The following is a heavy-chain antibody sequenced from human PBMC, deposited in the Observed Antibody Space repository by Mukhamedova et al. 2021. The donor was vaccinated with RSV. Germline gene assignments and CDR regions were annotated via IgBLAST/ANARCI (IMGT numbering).Heavy chain of an antibody. CDR3: AKAGYYGSGRDLGWFDT. J-gene: IGHJ5*02. Sequence: APGKGLEWVAVILFDGSNKYFPGSVKGRFTIPRDNSKNTVYLQMNSLRTEDTAIYYCAKAGYYGSGRDLGWFDTWGQGTLVTVSS. D-gene: IGHD3-10*01. CDR2: ILFDGSNK. V-gene: IGHV3-30*18.